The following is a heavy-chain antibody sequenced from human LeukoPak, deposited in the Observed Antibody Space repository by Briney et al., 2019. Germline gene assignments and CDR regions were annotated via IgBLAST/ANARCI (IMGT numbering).Heavy chain of an antibody. CDR2: FYYGGNT. J-gene: IGHJ6*02. D-gene: IGHD2-15*01. Sequence: SETLSLTCTVSGGSIRSYYWGWIRQPPGKGLEWIGYFYYGGNTNYHPSLKSRVTISVDTSKNQFSLKLNSVTAADPAVYYCLMTTPWYGMDVWGQGTTVTVSS. V-gene: IGHV4-59*01. CDR3: LMTTPWYGMDV. CDR1: GGSIRSYY.